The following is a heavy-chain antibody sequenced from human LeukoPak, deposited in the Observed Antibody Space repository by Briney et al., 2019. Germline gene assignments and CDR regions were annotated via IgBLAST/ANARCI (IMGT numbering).Heavy chain of an antibody. CDR1: GGSFSGYY. CDR3: ATFPTRYGMDV. J-gene: IGHJ6*02. Sequence: SETLSLTCAVYGGSFSGYYWSWIRQPPGKGLEWIGEINHSGSTNYNPSLKSRVTISVDTSKNQFSLKLSSVTAADTAVYYCATFPTRYGMDVWGQGTTVTVSS. CDR2: INHSGST. V-gene: IGHV4-34*01.